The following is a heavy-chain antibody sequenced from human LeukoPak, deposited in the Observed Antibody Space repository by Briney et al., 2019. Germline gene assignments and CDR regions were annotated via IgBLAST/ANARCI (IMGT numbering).Heavy chain of an antibody. CDR1: GFTFSSYG. CDR3: AKDRPRWLQEY. V-gene: IGHV3-23*01. Sequence: GGSLRLSCAASGFTFSSYGMHWVRQAPGKGLEWVSAISGSGGSTYYADSVKGRFTISRDNSKNTLYLQMNSLRAEDTAVYYCAKDRPRWLQEYWGQGTLVTVSS. CDR2: ISGSGGST. D-gene: IGHD5-24*01. J-gene: IGHJ4*02.